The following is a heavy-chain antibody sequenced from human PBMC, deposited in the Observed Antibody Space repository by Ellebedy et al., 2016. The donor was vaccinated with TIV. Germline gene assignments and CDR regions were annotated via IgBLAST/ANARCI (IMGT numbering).Heavy chain of an antibody. CDR2: MNPNSGNT. D-gene: IGHD4-17*01. J-gene: IGHJ4*02. Sequence: AASVKVSCKASGYTFTSYDINWVRQAPGQGLEWMGWMNPNSGNTGYAQKFQGRATMTRNTSINPAYMELSSLRSEDTAVYYCARPMATVTPRGYFDSWGQGTLVTVSS. CDR3: ARPMATVTPRGYFDS. CDR1: GYTFTSYD. V-gene: IGHV1-8*01.